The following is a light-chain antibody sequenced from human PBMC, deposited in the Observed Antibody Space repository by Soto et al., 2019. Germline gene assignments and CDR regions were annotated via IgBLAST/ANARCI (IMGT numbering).Light chain of an antibody. V-gene: IGLV1-44*01. CDR1: SSNIEDNP. J-gene: IGLJ1*01. CDR2: RNN. CDR3: AAWDDSLNGPV. Sequence: QSVVTQPPSVSGTPGQRVTMSCSGSSSNIEDNPVSWYQQIPGTAPKLLIYRNNQRPSGVPDRFSGSKSGTSASLDISGLQSADEAVYYCAAWDDSLNGPVFGPGTKVTVL.